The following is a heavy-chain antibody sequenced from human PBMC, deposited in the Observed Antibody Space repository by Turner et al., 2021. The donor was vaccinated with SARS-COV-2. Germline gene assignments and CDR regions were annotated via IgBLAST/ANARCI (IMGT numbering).Heavy chain of an antibody. CDR3: AREMSVRDGYNYWSYYFDY. CDR2: ISYDGSNK. D-gene: IGHD5-12*01. V-gene: IGHV3-30*04. Sequence: QVQLVESGGGVVQPGWSLRLSCAASGFTFSNYAMHWVRQAPGKGLEWVAVISYDGSNKYYADSVKGRFTISRDNSKNTLYLQMNSLRPEDTAVYYCAREMSVRDGYNYWSYYFDYWGQGTLVTVSS. CDR1: GFTFSNYA. J-gene: IGHJ4*02.